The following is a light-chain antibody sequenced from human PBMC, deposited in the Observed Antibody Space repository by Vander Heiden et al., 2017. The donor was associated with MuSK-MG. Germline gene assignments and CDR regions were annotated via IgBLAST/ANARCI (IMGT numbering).Light chain of an antibody. J-gene: IGLJ2*01. CDR2: DNN. V-gene: IGLV1-51*01. CDR3: GTWDSSLSHGV. CDR1: SSNIGNNY. Sequence: QSVLTQPPSVSAAPGQKVTISCSGSSSNIGNNYVSWYQQLPGTAPKLLIYDNNKRPSGIPDRFSGSKSGTSATLGITGLQTGDEADYYCGTWDSSLSHGVFGGGTKLTVL.